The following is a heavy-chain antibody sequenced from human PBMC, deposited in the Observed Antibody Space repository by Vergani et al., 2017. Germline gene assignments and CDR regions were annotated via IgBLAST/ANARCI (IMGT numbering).Heavy chain of an antibody. Sequence: EVQLLESGGGLVQPGGSLRLSCAASGFTFTNYAMSWVRQAPGKGLEWVSAISGSCNSTYYADSVKGRFTISRDNSKNTLYLQMNSLRAEDTAIYYCAKRSGDYWGQGTLVTVSS. V-gene: IGHV3-23*01. D-gene: IGHD1-26*01. J-gene: IGHJ4*02. CDR2: ISGSCNST. CDR3: AKRSGDY. CDR1: GFTFTNYA.